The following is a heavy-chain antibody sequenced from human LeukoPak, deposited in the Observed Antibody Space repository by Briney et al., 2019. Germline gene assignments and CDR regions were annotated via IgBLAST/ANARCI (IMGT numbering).Heavy chain of an antibody. Sequence: PGGSLTLACATAGFTLSDYWMSWVRQAAGKGLGWVANIKEEGREKYYVNSVKRRFTISRDNAKNSLYLQMNSLRAQDTPVYYCARGIRITMVRGVIPLSLFDYWGQGTLVTVSS. CDR3: ARGIRITMVRGVIPLSLFDY. V-gene: IGHV3-7*02. D-gene: IGHD3-10*01. J-gene: IGHJ4*02. CDR1: GFTLSDYW. CDR2: IKEEGREK.